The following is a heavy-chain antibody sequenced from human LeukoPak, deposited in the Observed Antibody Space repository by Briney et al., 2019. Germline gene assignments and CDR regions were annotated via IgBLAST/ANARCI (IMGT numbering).Heavy chain of an antibody. CDR3: ARDSSGYADAFDM. CDR1: RGSLNNYY. V-gene: IGHV4-59*01. D-gene: IGHD3-22*01. Sequence: SDTLSLTCTVSRGSLNNYYCYWIRQPPGTGLESIGYISYRGSTNYSPSLPSRVTISVDPSKNQFSLKLASVTAADTAVYYCARDSSGYADAFDMWGQGTMVTVSS. CDR2: ISYRGST. J-gene: IGHJ3*02.